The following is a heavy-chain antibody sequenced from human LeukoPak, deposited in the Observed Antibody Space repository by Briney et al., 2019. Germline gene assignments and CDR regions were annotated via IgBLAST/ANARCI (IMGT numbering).Heavy chain of an antibody. CDR2: IIGSSGDT. Sequence: GGSLRLSCAASGFRFSIFAMSWVRQAPGKGLEWVSLIIGSSGDTLYADSVKGRFTISRDISKNRLYLQMNSLRAEDTALYYCAKGAYDYIEMGYFDDWGQGTLVTVSS. D-gene: IGHD5-12*01. CDR1: GFRFSIFA. V-gene: IGHV3-23*01. J-gene: IGHJ4*02. CDR3: AKGAYDYIEMGYFDD.